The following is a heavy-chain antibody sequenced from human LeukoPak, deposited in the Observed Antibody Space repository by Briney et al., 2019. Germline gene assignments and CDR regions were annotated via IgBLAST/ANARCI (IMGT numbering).Heavy chain of an antibody. V-gene: IGHV3-23*01. J-gene: IGHJ6*02. CDR2: TSGSGVST. D-gene: IGHD5-12*01. CDR3: ARDIVVATGYGMDV. CDR1: GFTFSNYA. Sequence: GGSLRLSCAASGFTFSNYAMSWVRQAPGKGLEWVSATSGSGVSTYYADSAKGRFTISRDNSKNTLYLQMNSLRADDTAVYYCARDIVVATGYGMDVWGQGTTVTVSS.